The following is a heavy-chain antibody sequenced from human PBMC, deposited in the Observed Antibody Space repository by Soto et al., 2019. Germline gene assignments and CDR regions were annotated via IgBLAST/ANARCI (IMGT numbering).Heavy chain of an antibody. CDR1: GFTFSSYD. J-gene: IGHJ4*02. D-gene: IGHD2-2*01. CDR3: ARHGPAYCSSTSCYEREYYFDY. V-gene: IGHV3-13*01. CDR2: IGTAGDT. Sequence: GGSLRLSCAASGFTFSSYDMHWVRQATGKGLEWVSAIGTAGDTYYPGSVKGRFTISRENAKNSLYLQMNSLRAGDTAVYYCARHGPAYCSSTSCYEREYYFDYWGQGTLVTVSS.